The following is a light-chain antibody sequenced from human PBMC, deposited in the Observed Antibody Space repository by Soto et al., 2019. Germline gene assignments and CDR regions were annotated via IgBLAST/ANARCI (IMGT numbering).Light chain of an antibody. CDR3: QQRSTWPIT. J-gene: IGKJ5*01. CDR2: DAS. V-gene: IGKV3-11*01. Sequence: EIVLTQSPATLSLSPGERATLSCRASQSVSSYLAWYQQKPGQAPRLLIYDASNRATGIPARFSGSGSGTDFTLTISSLEPVDFAVYYCQQRSTWPITFGQGTRLEIK. CDR1: QSVSSY.